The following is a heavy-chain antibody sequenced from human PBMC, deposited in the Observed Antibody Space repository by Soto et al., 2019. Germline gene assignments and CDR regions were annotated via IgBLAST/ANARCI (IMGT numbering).Heavy chain of an antibody. V-gene: IGHV3-23*01. CDR3: AKVGYYDILTGSVYYYYYLDV. Sequence: EVQLLESGGGLVQPGGSLRLSCAASGFTFSSYAMSWVRQAPGKGLEWVSAISGSGGSTYYADSVKGRFTISRDNSKNTLYLQMNCLRAEDTAVYYCAKVGYYDILTGSVYYYYYLDVWGKGTTVTVSS. CDR1: GFTFSSYA. CDR2: ISGSGGST. J-gene: IGHJ6*03. D-gene: IGHD3-9*01.